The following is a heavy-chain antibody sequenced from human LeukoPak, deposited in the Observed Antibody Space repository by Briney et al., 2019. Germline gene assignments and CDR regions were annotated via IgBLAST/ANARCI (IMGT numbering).Heavy chain of an antibody. CDR1: GGSISSYY. D-gene: IGHD3-16*01. J-gene: IGHJ5*02. CDR3: AGESGSYLWRSWLNP. V-gene: IGHV4-59*01. Sequence: SETLSLTCTVSGGSISSYYWSWIRQPPGKGLEWIGNIYNSGNTNYNPSLKSRVTISIDTSKNQFSLKVISVTAADTAIYYCAGESGSYLWRSWLNPWGQGTLVTVSS. CDR2: IYNSGNT.